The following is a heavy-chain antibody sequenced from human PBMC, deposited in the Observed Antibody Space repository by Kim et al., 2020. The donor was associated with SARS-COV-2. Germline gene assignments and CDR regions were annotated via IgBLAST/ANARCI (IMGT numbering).Heavy chain of an antibody. V-gene: IGHV1-46*01. CDR2: INPSGGST. J-gene: IGHJ6*02. CDR3: ARVRTVVQLWGRDEKDYDYYGMDV. Sequence: ASVKVSCKASGYTFTIYYMHWVRQAPGQGLEWMGIINPSGGSTSYAQKFQGRVTMTRDTSTSTVYMELSSLRSEDTAVYYCARVRTVVQLWGRDEKDYDYYGMDVWGQGTTVTVSS. D-gene: IGHD5-18*01. CDR1: GYTFTIYY.